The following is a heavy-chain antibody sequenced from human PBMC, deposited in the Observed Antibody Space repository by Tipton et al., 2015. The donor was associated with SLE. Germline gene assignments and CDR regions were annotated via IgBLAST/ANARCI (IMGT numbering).Heavy chain of an antibody. CDR2: ISAYSGHT. Sequence: QVQLVQSGAEVKKPGASVKVSCKASGYTFISYGISWVRQAPGQGLEWMGWISAYSGHTNSAPALHDRLTLTTETFTNTAYMELGNLMSDDTAVYYCARRTIFGVPDYWGQGTLVTVSS. V-gene: IGHV1-18*01. CDR1: GYTFISYG. D-gene: IGHD3-3*01. CDR3: ARRTIFGVPDY. J-gene: IGHJ4*02.